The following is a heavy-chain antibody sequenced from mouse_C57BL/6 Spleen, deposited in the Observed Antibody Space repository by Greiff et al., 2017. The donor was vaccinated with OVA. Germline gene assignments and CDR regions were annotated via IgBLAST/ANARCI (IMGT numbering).Heavy chain of an antibody. V-gene: IGHV1-50*01. J-gene: IGHJ2*01. CDR1: GYTFTSYW. D-gene: IGHD1-1*01. Sequence: QVQLQQPGAELVKPGASVKLSCKASGYTFTSYWMQWVKQRPGQGLEWIGEIDPSDSYTNYNQKFKGKATLTVDTSSSTAYMQLSSLTSEDSAVYYCALITTGADYFDYWGQGTTLTVSS. CDR2: IDPSDSYT. CDR3: ALITTGADYFDY.